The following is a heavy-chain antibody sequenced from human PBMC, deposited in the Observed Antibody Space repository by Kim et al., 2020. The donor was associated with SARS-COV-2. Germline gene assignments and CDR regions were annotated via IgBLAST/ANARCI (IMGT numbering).Heavy chain of an antibody. J-gene: IGHJ6*03. D-gene: IGHD5-18*01. CDR3: ASGGGNTPLVRYYYYMDV. Sequence: SETLSLTCTVSGGAISSYYWSWIRQPPGKGLEWIGYIHYSGSTNYNPSLKSRVTISVGASKNQFSLKLTSVTAADTAVYYCASGGGNTPLVRYYYYMDVWGKGTTVTVSS. CDR2: IHYSGST. CDR1: GGAISSYY. V-gene: IGHV4-59*13.